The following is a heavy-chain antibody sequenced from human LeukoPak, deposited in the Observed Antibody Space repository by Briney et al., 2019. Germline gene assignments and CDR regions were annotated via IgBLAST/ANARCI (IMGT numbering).Heavy chain of an antibody. D-gene: IGHD3-22*01. Sequence: GGSLRLSCAASGFTFSGYSLTWVRQAPGKGLEWVSSISNTGSYTYYLDSVKGRFTISRDNSKNTLYLQMNSLRAEDTAVYYCARDHYDSGFDYWGQGTLVTVSS. J-gene: IGHJ4*02. CDR1: GFTFSGYS. V-gene: IGHV3-21*04. CDR2: ISNTGSYT. CDR3: ARDHYDSGFDY.